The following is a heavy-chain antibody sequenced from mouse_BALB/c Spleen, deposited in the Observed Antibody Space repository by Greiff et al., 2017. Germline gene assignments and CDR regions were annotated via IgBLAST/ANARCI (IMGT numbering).Heavy chain of an antibody. V-gene: IGHV7-3*02. CDR3: ARDYDIVFDY. J-gene: IGHJ2*01. D-gene: IGHD1-1*01. CDR2: IRNKANGYTT. CDR1: GFTFTDYY. Sequence: EVKVVESGGGLVQPGGSLRLSCATSGFTFTDYYMSWVRQPPGKALEWLGFIRNKANGYTTEYSASVKGRFTISRDNSQSILYLQMNTLRAEDSAPYYAARDYDIVFDYWGQGTTLTVSS.